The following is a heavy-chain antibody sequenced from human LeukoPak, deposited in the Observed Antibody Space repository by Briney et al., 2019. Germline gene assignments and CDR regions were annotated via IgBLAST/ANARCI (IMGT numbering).Heavy chain of an antibody. V-gene: IGHV3-21*01. J-gene: IGHJ4*02. D-gene: IGHD3-22*01. Sequence: GSLRLSCAASGFTFSSYSMNWVRQAPGKGLEWVSSISSSSSYIYYADLVKGRFTISRDNAKNSLYLQMNSLRAEDTAVYYCARATKGGYDSSGYYYGPFDYWGQGTLVTVSS. CDR1: GFTFSSYS. CDR3: ARATKGGYDSSGYYYGPFDY. CDR2: ISSSSSYI.